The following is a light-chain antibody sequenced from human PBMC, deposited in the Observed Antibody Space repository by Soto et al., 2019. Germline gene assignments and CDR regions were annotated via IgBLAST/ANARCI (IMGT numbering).Light chain of an antibody. CDR1: QTISSW. Sequence: DIQMTQSPSTLSGSVGDRVTITCRASQTISSWLAWYQQKPGKAPKLLIYKASTLKSGVPSRFSGSGSGTEFTLTISSLQPEDFATYYCQHYNSYSEAFGQGTKLELK. V-gene: IGKV1-5*03. CDR3: QHYNSYSEA. CDR2: KAS. J-gene: IGKJ1*01.